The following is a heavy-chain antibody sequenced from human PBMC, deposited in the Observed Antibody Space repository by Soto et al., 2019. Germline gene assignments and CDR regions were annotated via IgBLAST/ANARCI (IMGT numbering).Heavy chain of an antibody. CDR1: GFTVSSNY. CDR2: IYSGGST. Sequence: EVQLVESGGGLVQPGGSLRLSCAASGFTVSSNYMSWVRQAPGKGLEWVSVIYSGGSTYYADSVKGRFTISRDNSKNTLYLQMNSLRAEDTAVYYCARRLGYCSSTSCYYYYMDVWGKGTTVIVSS. D-gene: IGHD2-2*01. V-gene: IGHV3-66*01. CDR3: ARRLGYCSSTSCYYYYMDV. J-gene: IGHJ6*03.